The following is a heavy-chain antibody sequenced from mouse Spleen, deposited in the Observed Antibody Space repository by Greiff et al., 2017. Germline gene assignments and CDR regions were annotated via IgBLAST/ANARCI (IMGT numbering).Heavy chain of an antibody. D-gene: IGHD2-14*01. J-gene: IGHJ2*01. Sequence: EVQLQESGPGLVKPSQSLSLTCSVTGYSITSGYYWNWIRQFPGNKLEWMGYISYDGSNNYNPSLKNRISITRDTSKNQFFLKLNSVTTEDTATYYCASAYYRYDVGYYFDYWGQGTTLTVSS. CDR2: ISYDGSN. V-gene: IGHV3-6*01. CDR3: ASAYYRYDVGYYFDY. CDR1: GYSITSGYY.